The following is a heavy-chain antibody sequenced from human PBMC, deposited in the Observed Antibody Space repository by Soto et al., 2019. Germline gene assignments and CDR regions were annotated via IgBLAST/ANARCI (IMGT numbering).Heavy chain of an antibody. CDR2: INSDGSST. Sequence: LSLTCAASGFTFSSYWMHWVRQAPGKGLVWVSRINSDGSSTSYADSVKGRFTISRDNAKNTLYLQMNSLRAEDTAVYYCARTLGYCTNGVCPRADFDYWGQGTLVTVSS. D-gene: IGHD2-8*01. CDR1: GFTFSSYW. V-gene: IGHV3-74*01. CDR3: ARTLGYCTNGVCPRADFDY. J-gene: IGHJ4*02.